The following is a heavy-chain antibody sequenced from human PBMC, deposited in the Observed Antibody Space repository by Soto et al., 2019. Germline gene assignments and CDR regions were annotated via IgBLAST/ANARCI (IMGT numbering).Heavy chain of an antibody. CDR2: IYYSGST. V-gene: IGHV4-39*01. CDR1: GGSISSSSYY. D-gene: IGHD2-2*01. CDR3: ARRDIVVVPAAIRYFDY. J-gene: IGHJ4*02. Sequence: QLQLQESGPGLVKPSETLSLTCTVSGGSISSSSYYWGWIRQPPGKGLEWIGSIYYSGSTYYNPSLKSRVTISVDTSKNQFSLKRSSVTAADTAVYYCARRDIVVVPAAIRYFDYWGQGTLVTVSS.